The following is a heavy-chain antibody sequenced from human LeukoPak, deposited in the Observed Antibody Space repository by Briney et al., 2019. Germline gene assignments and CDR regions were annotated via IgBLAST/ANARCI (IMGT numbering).Heavy chain of an antibody. V-gene: IGHV3-48*01. CDR2: ISSDGSTI. Sequence: GGSLRLSCTASGFSFSRYSMNWVRQAPGKGLEWISYISSDGSTIYYADSVKGRFTISRDNARNSLYLQMNSLRAEDTAVYYCARDPAMQTRLSAYYFDYWGQGTQVSVSS. CDR1: GFSFSRYS. J-gene: IGHJ4*02. D-gene: IGHD3-16*02. CDR3: ARDPAMQTRLSAYYFDY.